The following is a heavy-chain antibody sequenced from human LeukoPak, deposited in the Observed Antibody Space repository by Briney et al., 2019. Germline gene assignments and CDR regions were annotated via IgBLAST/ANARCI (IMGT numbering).Heavy chain of an antibody. CDR3: ARVGGPYYYDSSGSNWFDP. J-gene: IGHJ5*02. CDR2: IYTSGST. D-gene: IGHD3-22*01. Sequence: SETLSLTCAVYGGSFSGYYWSWIRQPAGKGLEWIGRIYTSGSTNYNPSLKSRVTISVDTSKNQFSLKLSSVTAADTAVYYCARVGGPYYYDSSGSNWFDPWGQGTLVTVSS. V-gene: IGHV4-59*10. CDR1: GGSFSGYY.